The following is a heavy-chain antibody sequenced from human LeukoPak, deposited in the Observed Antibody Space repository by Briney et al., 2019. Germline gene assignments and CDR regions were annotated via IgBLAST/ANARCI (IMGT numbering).Heavy chain of an antibody. CDR3: AILTNGYGYFDF. D-gene: IGHD5-18*01. J-gene: IGHJ4*02. CDR1: GGSFSGYY. Sequence: SETLSLTCAVYGGSFSGYYWSWIRQPPGKGLEWIGEISHSGSTNYNPSLEGRVTISVDTSKNQFSLKLTSVTAADTAVYYCAILTNGYGYFDFWGQGTLVTVSS. V-gene: IGHV4-34*01. CDR2: ISHSGST.